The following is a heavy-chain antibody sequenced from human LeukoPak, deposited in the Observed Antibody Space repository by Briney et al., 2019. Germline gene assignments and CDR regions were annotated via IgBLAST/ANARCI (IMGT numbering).Heavy chain of an antibody. Sequence: GGSLRLSCAASGFTFSSYTLHWVRQGPGKGLEWVAVISYDGSNKYYADSVRGRFTISRDNSKNTLYLQMNSLRAEDTAVYYCESNSGGASGDFWGQGTLVTVSS. CDR1: GFTFSSYT. D-gene: IGHD3-10*01. CDR3: ESNSGGASGDF. V-gene: IGHV3-30-3*01. CDR2: ISYDGSNK. J-gene: IGHJ4*02.